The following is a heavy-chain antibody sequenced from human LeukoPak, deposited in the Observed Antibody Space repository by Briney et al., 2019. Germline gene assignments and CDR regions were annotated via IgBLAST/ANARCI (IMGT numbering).Heavy chain of an antibody. Sequence: PSETLSLTCTVSGGSISNYYWSWLRPPPGQGLGWIAFIYYSGSSTYNPYLKSRVTISVDTSKNQFSLKLISVTAADTAVYYCARRVYGSSFNDWGQGTLVTVSA. D-gene: IGHD6-6*01. V-gene: IGHV4-59*08. CDR2: IYYSGSS. CDR3: ARRVYGSSFND. CDR1: GGSISNYY. J-gene: IGHJ4*02.